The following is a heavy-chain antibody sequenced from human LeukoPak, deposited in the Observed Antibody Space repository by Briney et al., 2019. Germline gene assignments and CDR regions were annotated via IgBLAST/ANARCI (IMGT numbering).Heavy chain of an antibody. V-gene: IGHV1-2*02. CDR2: INPNSGGT. D-gene: IGHD3-22*01. CDR3: ARVRFTTPLYYFDS. CDR1: GYTFTGYY. Sequence: ASVKVSCKASGYTFTGYYMHWVRQAPGQGLEWMGWINPNSGGTNYAQNLQGRVTMTIDTSTSTAYMELRSLRSDDTALYYCARVRFTTPLYYFDSWGQGTLVTVSS. J-gene: IGHJ4*02.